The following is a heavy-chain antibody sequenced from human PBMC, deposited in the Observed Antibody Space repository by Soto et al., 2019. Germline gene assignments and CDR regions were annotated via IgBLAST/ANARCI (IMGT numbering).Heavy chain of an antibody. J-gene: IGHJ1*01. D-gene: IGHD3-22*01. Sequence: QVKLVQSGAEVKQPGASVMVSCQASGYSFNNYLISWVRQAPGQGPEWVGWISADNGNPNYGQKFLGRVTMTTDKSTSTAYVDLRSLGADDTAVYYCARVYYEGSGFYPEDHWGQGTLVSVSS. CDR2: ISADNGNP. CDR1: GYSFNNYL. V-gene: IGHV1-18*01. CDR3: ARVYYEGSGFYPEDH.